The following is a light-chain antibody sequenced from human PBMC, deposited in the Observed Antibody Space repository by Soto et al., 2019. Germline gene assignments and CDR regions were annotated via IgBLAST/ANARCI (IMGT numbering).Light chain of an antibody. J-gene: IGKJ1*01. CDR3: QPYKSYWT. CDR1: QSISSY. CDR2: AAS. V-gene: IGKV1-39*01. Sequence: DLQMTQSPSSLSASVGDSVTITCRASQSISSYLNWYQQKPGKAPKLLIYAASSLQSGVQSRFSGNASGTEFTLTISSLQPDDFATYYCQPYKSYWTFGQGTKVDI.